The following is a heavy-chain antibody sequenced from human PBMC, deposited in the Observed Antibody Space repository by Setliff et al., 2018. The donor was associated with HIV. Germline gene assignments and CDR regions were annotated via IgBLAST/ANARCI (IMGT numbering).Heavy chain of an antibody. CDR1: GGSFSGYY. CDR2: INQSGST. J-gene: IGHJ4*02. CDR3: AASGALTDWTYY. Sequence: ETLSLTCAVYGGSFSGYYWSWIRQSPGKGLEWIGEINQSGSTNYNPSLKSRVTTSVDTSKNQFSLKLISVTAADTAVYYCAASGALTDWTYYWGQGALVTVSS. D-gene: IGHD3-9*01. V-gene: IGHV4-34*01.